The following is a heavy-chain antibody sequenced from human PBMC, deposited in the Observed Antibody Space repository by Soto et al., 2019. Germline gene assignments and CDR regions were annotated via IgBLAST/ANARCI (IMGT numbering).Heavy chain of an antibody. D-gene: IGHD3-10*01. V-gene: IGHV3-30-3*01. Sequence: QVPLVESGGGVVQPGRSLRLSCAASGFTFSSYAMHWVRQAPGKGLEWVAVISYDGSNKYYADSVKGRFTISRDNSKNTLYLQMNSLRAEDTAVYYCARLGSGSYYTWNFDLWGRGTLVTVSS. J-gene: IGHJ2*01. CDR3: ARLGSGSYYTWNFDL. CDR2: ISYDGSNK. CDR1: GFTFSSYA.